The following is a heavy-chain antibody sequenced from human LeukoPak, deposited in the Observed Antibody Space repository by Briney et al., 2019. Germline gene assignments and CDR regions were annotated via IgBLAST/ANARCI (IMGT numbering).Heavy chain of an antibody. Sequence: TETLSLTCTVSGGSISSYYWSWIRQPPGKGLEWIGEIYHSGSTNYNPSLKSRVTISVDKSKNQFSLRLSSVTAADTAVYYCAREFDSSGYYSLYYYYGMDVWGQGTTVTVSS. J-gene: IGHJ6*02. CDR1: GGSISSYY. V-gene: IGHV4-59*12. CDR2: IYHSGST. CDR3: AREFDSSGYYSLYYYYGMDV. D-gene: IGHD3-22*01.